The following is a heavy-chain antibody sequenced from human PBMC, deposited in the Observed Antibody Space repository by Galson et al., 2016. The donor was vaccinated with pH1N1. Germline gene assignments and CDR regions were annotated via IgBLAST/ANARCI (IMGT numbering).Heavy chain of an antibody. CDR1: GLIFSDYW. Sequence: SLRLSCAASGLIFSDYWMHWVRQAPGKGLEWVANIRQDGSEKYYVDSVKGRSTISRDNAKNSLYLQMNSLRAEDTAVYYCARRYFDLWGRGTLVTVSS. J-gene: IGHJ2*01. CDR3: ARRYFDL. CDR2: IRQDGSEK. V-gene: IGHV3-7*01.